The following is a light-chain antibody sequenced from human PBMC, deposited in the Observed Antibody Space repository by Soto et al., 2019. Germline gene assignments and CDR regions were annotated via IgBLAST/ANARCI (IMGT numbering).Light chain of an antibody. Sequence: EIVLTQSPVTLSLSPGERATLSCRASQSVSSSYLALYQHKPGQAPRLLIYGASSRATGIPDRFSGSGSGTDCTLTISRLEPEYVAVYYCQQYGSSPYVTFGQGTKLEIK. J-gene: IGKJ2*01. CDR2: GAS. CDR1: QSVSSSY. V-gene: IGKV3-20*01. CDR3: QQYGSSPYVT.